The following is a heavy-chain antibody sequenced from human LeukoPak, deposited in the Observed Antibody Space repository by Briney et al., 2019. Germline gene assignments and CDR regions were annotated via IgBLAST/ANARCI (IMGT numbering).Heavy chain of an antibody. D-gene: IGHD1-26*01. V-gene: IGHV3-74*01. J-gene: IGHJ6*03. CDR1: RFPFSNYW. CDR2: INSDGSST. CDR3: ASVSSGSYFRYYYYYMDV. Sequence: GGSLRLSCAASRFPFSNYWMHWVRQAPGKGLVWVSRINSDGSSTSYADSVKGRFTISRDNAQTTLYLPMSSLRAEDTVVYYCASVSSGSYFRYYYYYMDVWGKGTTVTVSS.